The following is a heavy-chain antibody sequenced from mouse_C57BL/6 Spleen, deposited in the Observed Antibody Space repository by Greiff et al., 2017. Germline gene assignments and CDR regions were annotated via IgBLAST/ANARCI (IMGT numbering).Heavy chain of an antibody. D-gene: IGHD1-1*01. V-gene: IGHV5-6*01. J-gene: IGHJ1*03. CDR3: ARKDYGSSYWYFDV. CDR2: ISSGGSYT. CDR1: GFTFSSYG. Sequence: EVQLKESGGDLVKPGGSLKLSCAASGFTFSSYGMSWVRQTPDKRLEWVATISSGGSYTYYPDSVKGRFTISRDNAKNTLYLQMSSLKSEDTAMYYCARKDYGSSYWYFDVWGTGTTVTVSS.